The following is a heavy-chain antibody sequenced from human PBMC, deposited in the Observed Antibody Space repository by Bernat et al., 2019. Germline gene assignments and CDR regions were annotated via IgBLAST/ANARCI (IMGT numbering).Heavy chain of an antibody. CDR3: ARMDYGGNLFDY. CDR1: GGSFSGYY. V-gene: IGHV4-34*01. Sequence: QVQLKQWGAGLLKPSETLSLTCAVYGGSFSGYYWSWIRQPPGKGLEWIGEINHSGSTNYNPSLKSRVTISVDTSKNQFSLKLSSVTAADTAVYYCARMDYGGNLFDYWGQGTLVTVSS. J-gene: IGHJ4*02. CDR2: INHSGST. D-gene: IGHD4-23*01.